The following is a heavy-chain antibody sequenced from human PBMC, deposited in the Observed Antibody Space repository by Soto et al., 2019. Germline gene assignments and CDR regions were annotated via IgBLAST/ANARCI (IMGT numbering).Heavy chain of an antibody. Sequence: GGSLRLSCAASGFTFSSYAMSWVRQAPGKGLEWVSAISGSGGSTYYADSVKGRFTISRDTSKNTLYLQMNSLRAEDTAVYYCAKGSSMGAVYYYSYMDVWGKGTTVTVSS. V-gene: IGHV3-23*01. CDR2: ISGSGGST. D-gene: IGHD1-26*01. J-gene: IGHJ6*03. CDR3: AKGSSMGAVYYYSYMDV. CDR1: GFTFSSYA.